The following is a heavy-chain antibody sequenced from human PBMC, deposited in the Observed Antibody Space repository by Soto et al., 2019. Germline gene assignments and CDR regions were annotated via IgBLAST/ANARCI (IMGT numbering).Heavy chain of an antibody. J-gene: IGHJ6*02. Sequence: GGSLRLSCTASGFSFGYFAMSWVRQAPGKGLEWVCFIRRKAYGGTRECAASVKGRFTISRDDPESIAYLQMNSLKTEDTGVYFCTRGFEYCGGTSCSYYHYGMDVWGQGTTVTVSS. V-gene: IGHV3-49*04. CDR1: GFSFGYFA. CDR2: IRRKAYGGTR. CDR3: TRGFEYCGGTSCSYYHYGMDV. D-gene: IGHD2-2*01.